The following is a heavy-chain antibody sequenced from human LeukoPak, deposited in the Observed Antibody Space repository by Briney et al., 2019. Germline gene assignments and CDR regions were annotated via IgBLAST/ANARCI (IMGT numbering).Heavy chain of an antibody. J-gene: IGHJ4*02. CDR3: ARANYVWGSYVD. Sequence: SETLSLTCTVSGGSISDYYWSWIRRPAGKGLEWIGHLYASGNTKYNPSLKSRVTMSVDTSKIQFSLNLRSVTAADTAVYFCARANYVWGSYVDWGQGTLVTVSS. CDR1: GGSISDYY. V-gene: IGHV4-4*07. CDR2: LYASGNT. D-gene: IGHD3-16*01.